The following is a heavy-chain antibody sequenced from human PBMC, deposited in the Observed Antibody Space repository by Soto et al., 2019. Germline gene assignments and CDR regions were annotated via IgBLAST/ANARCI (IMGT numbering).Heavy chain of an antibody. CDR1: GGSISSVSYY. J-gene: IGHJ5*02. Sequence: QLQLQESGPGLVKPSETLSLTCSVSGGSISSVSYYWGWIRQPPGKGLEWIGSIYYSGSAYYSPSLKSRVTMSVDTSKNQLSLELRSVTAADTAVYYCARLHCNSPNCVPLDPWGQGTLDTVSS. D-gene: IGHD2-2*01. V-gene: IGHV4-39*01. CDR3: ARLHCNSPNCVPLDP. CDR2: IYYSGSA.